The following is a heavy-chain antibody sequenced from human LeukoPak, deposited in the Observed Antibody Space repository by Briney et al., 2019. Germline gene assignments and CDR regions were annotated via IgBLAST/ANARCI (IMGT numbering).Heavy chain of an antibody. CDR3: AKAPVTTCSGAYFSPFAY. J-gene: IGHJ4*02. D-gene: IGHD2-15*01. CDR2: ISVSGNT. Sequence: GGSLRLSCAASGFTLSSYAMSWVRQAPGKGLEWVSAISVSGNTYHADSVKGRFTISRDSSKNTLYLQMNRLRAEDAAVYYCAKAPVTTCSGAYFSPFAYGGQGTLVTVPP. CDR1: GFTLSSYA. V-gene: IGHV3-23*01.